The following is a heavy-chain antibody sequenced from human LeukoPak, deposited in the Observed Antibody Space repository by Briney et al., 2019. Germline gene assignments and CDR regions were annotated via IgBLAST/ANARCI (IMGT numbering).Heavy chain of an antibody. Sequence: PGGSLRLSCAASGFTFSNAWMSWVRQAPGKGLEWVGRIKSKTDGGTTDYAAPVKGRFTISGDDSKNTLYLQMNSLKTEDTAVYYCTTVVDHLRRAATHHWGQGTLVTVSS. CDR3: TTVVDHLRRAATHH. D-gene: IGHD2-15*01. J-gene: IGHJ4*02. CDR1: GFTFSNAW. CDR2: IKSKTDGGTT. V-gene: IGHV3-15*01.